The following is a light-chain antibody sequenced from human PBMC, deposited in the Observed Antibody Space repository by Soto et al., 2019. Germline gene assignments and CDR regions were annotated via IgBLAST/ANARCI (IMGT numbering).Light chain of an antibody. V-gene: IGKV3-11*01. CDR1: QNIRSN. CDR3: QQRRYWPVT. Sequence: EIVMTQSPATLSVSPGERATLSCRASQNIRSNLVWYQQKPGQAPRLLIYDASNRATDIPARFSGSGSGTDFTLTISSLEPEDFAVYYCQQRRYWPVTFGQGTKVDIK. J-gene: IGKJ1*01. CDR2: DAS.